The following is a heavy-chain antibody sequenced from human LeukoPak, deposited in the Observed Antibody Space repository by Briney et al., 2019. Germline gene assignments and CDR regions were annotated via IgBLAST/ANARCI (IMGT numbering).Heavy chain of an antibody. D-gene: IGHD1-26*01. J-gene: IGHJ4*02. CDR1: GFTFDDYT. V-gene: IGHV3-43*01. CDR2: IAWNGGST. CDR3: AKGALSGSTKGSFDY. Sequence: GGSLRLSCAASGFTFDDYTMHWVRQAPGKGLEWVSLIAWNGGSTYYADSVKGRFTISRDNSKNSLYLQMNSLRTEDTALYYCAKGALSGSTKGSFDYWGQGTLVTVSS.